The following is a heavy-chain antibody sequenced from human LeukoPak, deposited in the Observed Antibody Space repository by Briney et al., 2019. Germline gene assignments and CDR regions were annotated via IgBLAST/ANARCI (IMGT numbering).Heavy chain of an antibody. CDR3: ARDRVGPSLQH. CDR2: IYSGGST. J-gene: IGHJ1*01. D-gene: IGHD3-10*01. Sequence: PGGSLRLSCAASGFTVSSNYMSWVRQAPGKGLEWVSLIYSGGSTYYADSVKGRFTISRDNPKNTLYLQMNSLRAEDTAVYYCARDRVGPSLQHWGQGTLVTVSS. V-gene: IGHV3-53*01. CDR1: GFTVSSNY.